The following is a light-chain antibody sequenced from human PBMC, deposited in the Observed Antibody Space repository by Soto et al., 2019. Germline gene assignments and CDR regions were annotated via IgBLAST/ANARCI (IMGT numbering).Light chain of an antibody. CDR3: QQYGNSPWT. V-gene: IGKV3-20*01. CDR1: QSVFNNH. Sequence: EIVLTPSPGTLSLSPGERATLSCRASQSVFNNHIGWYQQKPGQAPRRLIFGASFRATGIPDRFSGSGSGTDFTLIISRLEPEDFAVYYCQQYGNSPWTFGQGTKVDIK. CDR2: GAS. J-gene: IGKJ1*01.